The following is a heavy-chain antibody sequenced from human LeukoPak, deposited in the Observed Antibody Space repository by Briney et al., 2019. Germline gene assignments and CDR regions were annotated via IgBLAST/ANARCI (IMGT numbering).Heavy chain of an antibody. Sequence: GSLRLSCAASGFTFSNAWMSWVRQAPGKGLEWVGRIKSKTDGGTTDYAAPVKGRFAISRDDSKNTLYLQMNSLKTEDTAVYYCTTDSGTLRYFDWARLFDYWGQGTLVTVSS. CDR3: TTDSGTLRYFDWARLFDY. D-gene: IGHD3-9*01. CDR2: IKSKTDGGTT. J-gene: IGHJ4*02. CDR1: GFTFSNAW. V-gene: IGHV3-15*01.